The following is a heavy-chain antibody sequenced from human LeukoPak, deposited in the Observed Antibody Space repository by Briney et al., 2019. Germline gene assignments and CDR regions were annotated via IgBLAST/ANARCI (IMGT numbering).Heavy chain of an antibody. Sequence: SETLSLTCTVSGGSNGSYYWNWIRQPPGKGLEWIGYIYYSESTNYNPSLKSRATISVDTSKNQFSLKVSSVTAADTAVYYCARSKDGFNADYWGQGILVTVSS. CDR2: IYYSEST. D-gene: IGHD5-24*01. CDR3: ARSKDGFNADY. CDR1: GGSNGSYY. J-gene: IGHJ4*02. V-gene: IGHV4-59*01.